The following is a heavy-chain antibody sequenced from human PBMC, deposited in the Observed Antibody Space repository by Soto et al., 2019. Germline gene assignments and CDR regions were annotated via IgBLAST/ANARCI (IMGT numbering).Heavy chain of an antibody. D-gene: IGHD2-2*01. J-gene: IGHJ4*02. CDR3: ATDTGVVPAAPRHTFVY. V-gene: IGHV3-23*01. Sequence: PGGSLRLSCAASGFTFSSYAMSWVRQAPGKGLEWVSAISGSGGSTYYADSVKGRFTISRDNSKNTLYLQMNSLRAEDTAVYYCATDTGVVPAAPRHTFVYWGQGTLVTVSS. CDR2: ISGSGGST. CDR1: GFTFSSYA.